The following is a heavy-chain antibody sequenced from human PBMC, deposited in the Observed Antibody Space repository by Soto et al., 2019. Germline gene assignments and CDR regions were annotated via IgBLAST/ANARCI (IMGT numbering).Heavy chain of an antibody. CDR1: GGTFSSYA. D-gene: IGHD6-13*01. CDR3: AVCLAAADAYYYYYGMDV. CDR2: IIPIFGTA. J-gene: IGHJ6*02. V-gene: IGHV1-69*13. Sequence: ASVNVSCRASGGTFSSYAISWVRQAPGQGLEWMGGIIPIFGTANYAQKFQGRVTITADESTSTAYMELSSLRSEDTAVYYCAVCLAAADAYYYYYGMDVWGQGTTVTVSS.